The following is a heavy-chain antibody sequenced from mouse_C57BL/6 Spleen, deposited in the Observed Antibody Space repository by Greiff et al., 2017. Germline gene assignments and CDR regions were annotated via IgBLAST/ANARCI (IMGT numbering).Heavy chain of an antibody. D-gene: IGHD2-3*01. CDR3: ASGEGKESWLLQV. J-gene: IGHJ1*03. CDR1: GYAFSSSW. V-gene: IGHV1-82*01. Sequence: QVQLQQSGPELVKPGASVKISCKASGYAFSSSWMNWVKQRPGKGLEWIGRIYPGDGDTNYNGKFKGKATLTADKSSSTAYMQLSSLTSEDSAVYFCASGEGKESWLLQVWGTGTTVTVSS. CDR2: IYPGDGDT.